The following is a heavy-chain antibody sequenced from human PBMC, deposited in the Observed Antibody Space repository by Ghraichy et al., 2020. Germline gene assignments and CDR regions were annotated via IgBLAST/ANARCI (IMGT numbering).Heavy chain of an antibody. D-gene: IGHD5-18*01. J-gene: IGHJ4*02. CDR3: AKGARYNDY. Sequence: GGSLRLSCAASGFTFSNYWMSWVRQAPGKGLEWVANIWQDGSEKYYVDSVKGRFTISRDNAKNSLYLQMNSLRTEDTAVYYCAKGARYNDYWGQGTLVTVSS. CDR2: IWQDGSEK. CDR1: GFTFSNYW. V-gene: IGHV3-7*01.